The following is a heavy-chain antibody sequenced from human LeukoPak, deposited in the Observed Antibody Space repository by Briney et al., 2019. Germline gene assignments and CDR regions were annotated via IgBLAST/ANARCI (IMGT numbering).Heavy chain of an antibody. CDR1: GFTVSSNY. V-gene: IGHV3-53*01. Sequence: GGSLRLSCAASGFTVSSNYMSWVRQAPGKGLEWVSVIYSGGSTYYADSVKGRFTISRANSKNTLYLQMNSLRAEDTAAYYCASNTYYYDSSAYYLFYYYYGMDVWGQGTMVTVS. D-gene: IGHD3-22*01. J-gene: IGHJ6*02. CDR3: ASNTYYYDSSAYYLFYYYYGMDV. CDR2: IYSGGST.